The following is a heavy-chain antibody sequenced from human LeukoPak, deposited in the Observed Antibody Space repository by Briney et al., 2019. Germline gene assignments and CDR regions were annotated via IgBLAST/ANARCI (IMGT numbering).Heavy chain of an antibody. Sequence: PGGSLRLSCAASGFTFSSYGMHWVRQAPGKGPEWVSGIFGSGGSAHYADSVKGRFTISRDNSKNTVYLQMDSLRAEDTATYYCAKTTTGYSSGRYPAWPIDYWGQGTLVTVSS. V-gene: IGHV3-23*01. CDR1: GFTFSSYG. CDR2: IFGSGGSA. D-gene: IGHD2-15*01. CDR3: AKTTTGYSSGRYPAWPIDY. J-gene: IGHJ4*02.